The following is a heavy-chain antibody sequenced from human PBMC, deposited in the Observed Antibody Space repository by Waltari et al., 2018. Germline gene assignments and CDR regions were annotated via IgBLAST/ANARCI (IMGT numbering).Heavy chain of an antibody. V-gene: IGHV3-7*01. D-gene: IGHD3-3*01. J-gene: IGHJ4*02. CDR2: IKQDGSEK. CDR3: ARNGFGVVIIPFDY. Sequence: EVQLVESGGGLVQPGGSLRLSCAASGFTFSSYWMSWVSQAPGKGLEWVANIKQDGSEKYYVDSVKGRFTISRDNAKNSLYLQMNSLRAEDTAVYYCARNGFGVVIIPFDYWGQGTLVTVSS. CDR1: GFTFSSYW.